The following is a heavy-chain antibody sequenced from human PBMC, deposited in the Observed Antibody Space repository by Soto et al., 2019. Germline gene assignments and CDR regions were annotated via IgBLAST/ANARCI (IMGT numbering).Heavy chain of an antibody. CDR3: AKRDSSGLYYFDY. V-gene: IGHV3-23*01. CDR1: GFTFSSYA. Sequence: PGGSLRLSCAASGFTFSSYAMSWVRQAPGKGLEWVSAISVSAGNTYYADSVRGRFTISRDNSKNTVYLQMNSLRADDTAVFYCAKRDSSGLYYFDYWGQGTLVTVSS. CDR2: ISVSAGNT. D-gene: IGHD6-19*01. J-gene: IGHJ4*02.